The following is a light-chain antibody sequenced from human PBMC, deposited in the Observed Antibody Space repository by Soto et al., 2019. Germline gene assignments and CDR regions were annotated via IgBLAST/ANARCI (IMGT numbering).Light chain of an antibody. V-gene: IGLV2-14*02. Sequence: QSVLTQPASVSGSPGQSITISCTGTVGLVSWYQQHPGKVPKLIIYDDTKRPSGVSSRFSGSKSDNTASLTISGLQAEDEAEYYCSSYTNINTRACVFGTGTKVTVL. CDR3: SSYTNINTRACV. CDR1: VGL. CDR2: DDT. J-gene: IGLJ1*01.